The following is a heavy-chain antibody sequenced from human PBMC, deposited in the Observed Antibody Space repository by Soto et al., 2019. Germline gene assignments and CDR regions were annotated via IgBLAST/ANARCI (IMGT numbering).Heavy chain of an antibody. V-gene: IGHV4-59*01. J-gene: IGHJ3*02. CDR1: GCSISRYY. D-gene: IGHD3-10*01. CDR3: ARVWGGAFDI. Sequence: SETRSLTCTVSGCSISRYYWSWIRQPPGKGLEWIGYIYYSGSTNYNPSLKSRVTISVDTSKNQFSLKLSSVTAADTAVYYCARVWGGAFDIWGQGTMVT. CDR2: IYYSGST.